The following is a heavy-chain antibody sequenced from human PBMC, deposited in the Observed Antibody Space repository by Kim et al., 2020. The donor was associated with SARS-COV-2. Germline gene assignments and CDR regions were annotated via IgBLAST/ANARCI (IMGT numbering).Heavy chain of an antibody. V-gene: IGHV3-30-3*01. CDR1: GFTFSSYA. D-gene: IGHD6-19*01. Sequence: GGSLRLSCAASGFTFSSYAMHWVRQAPGKGLEWVAVISYDGSNKYYADSVKGRFTISRDNSKNTLYLQMNSLRAEDTAVYYCARDNPPLIRAVALRSYG. J-gene: IGHJ6*01. CDR2: ISYDGSNK. CDR3: ARDNPPLIRAVALRSYG.